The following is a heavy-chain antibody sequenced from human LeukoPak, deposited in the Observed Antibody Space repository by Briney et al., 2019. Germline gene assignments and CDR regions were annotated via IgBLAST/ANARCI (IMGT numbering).Heavy chain of an antibody. CDR3: TRGHHYFVSGSYYNF. CDR2: INPNSGGT. CDR1: GYTFTGYY. V-gene: IGHV1-2*02. D-gene: IGHD3-10*01. J-gene: IGHJ4*02. Sequence: GASVKVSCKASGYTFTGYYIFWVRQAPGQGLEWMGWINPNSGGTNYAQKFQGRVTMTGDTSISTAYMELSGLRSDDTAVFYCTRGHHYFVSGSYYNFWGQGTLVTVSS.